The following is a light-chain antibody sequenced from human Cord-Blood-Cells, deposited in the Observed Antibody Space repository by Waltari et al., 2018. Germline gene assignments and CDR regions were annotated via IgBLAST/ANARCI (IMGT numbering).Light chain of an antibody. V-gene: IGLV2-23*01. CDR1: SSDVVRYNL. CDR2: EGS. J-gene: IGLJ3*02. Sequence: QSALTQPASVSGSPGQSITIACTGTSSDVVRYNLCSWYQQHPGKAPKLRIYEGSKRPSGVSNRFSGSKSGNTASLTISGLQAEDEADYYCCSYAGSSTWVFGGGTKLTVL. CDR3: CSYAGSSTWV.